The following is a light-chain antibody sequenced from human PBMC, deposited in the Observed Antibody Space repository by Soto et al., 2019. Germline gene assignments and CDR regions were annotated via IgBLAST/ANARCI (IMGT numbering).Light chain of an antibody. CDR1: QGISNY. Sequence: DIQMTQSPSSLSASVGDRVTITCRASQGISNYLAWYQQKPGKVPKLLIYAASTLQSGVPSRFSGSGSGTDFHLTISSLQPEDVTTYYCKKYNSARTFGGGTKVEIK. CDR2: AAS. V-gene: IGKV1-27*01. CDR3: KKYNSART. J-gene: IGKJ4*01.